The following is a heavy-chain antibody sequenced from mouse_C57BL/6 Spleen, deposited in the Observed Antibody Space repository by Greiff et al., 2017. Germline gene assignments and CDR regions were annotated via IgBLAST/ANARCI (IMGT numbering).Heavy chain of an antibody. V-gene: IGHV5-6*01. CDR1: GFTFSSYG. D-gene: IGHD2-12*01. Sequence: EVQLVESGGGLVKPGGSLKLSCAASGFTFSSYGMSWVRQTPDKRLEWVATLSSGGSYPYYPDSVKGRFTISRDNAMTTLYLKMISLKSENTAMYYGARHLLSTIVTTGPYWAIDYWGPGTSVTVSS. CDR2: LSSGGSYP. J-gene: IGHJ4*01. CDR3: ARHLLSTIVTTGPYWAIDY.